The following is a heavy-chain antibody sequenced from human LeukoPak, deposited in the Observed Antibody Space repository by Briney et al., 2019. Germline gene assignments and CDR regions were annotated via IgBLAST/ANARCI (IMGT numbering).Heavy chain of an antibody. Sequence: GGSLRLSCAASGFTFSDYYMSWIRQAPGKGLEWVSAISGSGGSTYYADSVKGRFTISRDNSKNTLYLQMNSPRAEDTAVYYCAKWVATTYFDYWGQGTLVTVSS. V-gene: IGHV3-23*01. D-gene: IGHD5-12*01. J-gene: IGHJ4*02. CDR1: GFTFSDYY. CDR2: ISGSGGST. CDR3: AKWVATTYFDY.